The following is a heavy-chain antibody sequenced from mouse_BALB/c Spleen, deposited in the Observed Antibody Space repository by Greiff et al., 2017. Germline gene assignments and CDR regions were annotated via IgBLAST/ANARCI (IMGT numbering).Heavy chain of an antibody. V-gene: IGHV5-6*01. CDR1: GFTFSSYG. CDR2: ISSGGSYN. J-gene: IGHJ2*01. D-gene: IGHD1-1*01. CDR3: SRAYYGSSYFDY. Sequence: EVKLVESGGDLVKPGGSLKLSCAASGFTFSSYGMSWVRQTPDKRLEWVATISSGGSYNYYPDSVKGRFTISSNNAKNTLYLQMSSLKSEDTTMYYCSRAYYGSSYFDYWGQGTTLTVSS.